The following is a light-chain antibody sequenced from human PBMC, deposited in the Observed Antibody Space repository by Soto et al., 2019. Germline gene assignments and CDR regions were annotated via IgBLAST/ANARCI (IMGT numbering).Light chain of an antibody. CDR3: CSYVGSYTSYV. J-gene: IGLJ1*01. V-gene: IGLV2-11*01. CDR2: DVS. Sequence: QSVLTEPRSVTGSPGQSVTISCTGTSSDVGGYNYVSWYQQHPGKAPKLMIYDVSKRPSGVPDRFSGSKSGNTASLTISGLQAEDEADYYCCSYVGSYTSYVFGTGTKV. CDR1: SSDVGGYNY.